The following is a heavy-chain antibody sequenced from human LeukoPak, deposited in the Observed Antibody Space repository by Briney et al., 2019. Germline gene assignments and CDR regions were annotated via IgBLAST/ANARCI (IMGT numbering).Heavy chain of an antibody. V-gene: IGHV3-11*04. Sequence: GGSLGLSCAASGFTFSDYYMSWIRQAPGKGLEWVSYISSSGSTIYYADSVKGRFTISRDNAKNSLYLQMNSLRAEDTAVYYCARELESQGRTPGNAFDIWGQGTMVTVSS. CDR2: ISSSGSTI. D-gene: IGHD3-3*01. J-gene: IGHJ3*02. CDR1: GFTFSDYY. CDR3: ARELESQGRTPGNAFDI.